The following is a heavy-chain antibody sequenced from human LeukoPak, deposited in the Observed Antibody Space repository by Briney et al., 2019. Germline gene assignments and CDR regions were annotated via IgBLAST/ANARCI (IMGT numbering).Heavy chain of an antibody. CDR3: AKDGVLMGALNYLDY. CDR2: IRFDGSNK. CDR1: GLPTSSSG. J-gene: IGHJ4*02. Sequence: GGSLRLSRGASGLPTSSSGMHSVRQAPGKGLEWVTFIRFDGSNKYYAESVKGRFTISRDNSKNTLYLQMDSLRAEDTAVYYCAKDGVLMGALNYLDYWGQGTLVTVSS. D-gene: IGHD1-26*01. V-gene: IGHV3-30*02.